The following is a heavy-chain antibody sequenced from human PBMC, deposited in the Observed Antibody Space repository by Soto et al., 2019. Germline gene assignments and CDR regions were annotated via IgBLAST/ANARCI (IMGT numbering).Heavy chain of an antibody. CDR1: GFTFSTYV. CDR2: ISRSGTT. V-gene: IGHV3-23*01. J-gene: IGHJ4*02. CDR3: ASRITTPGTKYFDY. D-gene: IGHD6-13*01. Sequence: GGSLRLSCAASGFTFSTYVMSWVRQAPGKGLEWVSSISRSGTTYYADSVRGRFTISRDNSKNTLYLQMNSLRAEDTAVYYCASRITTPGTKYFDYWGQGTLVTVSS.